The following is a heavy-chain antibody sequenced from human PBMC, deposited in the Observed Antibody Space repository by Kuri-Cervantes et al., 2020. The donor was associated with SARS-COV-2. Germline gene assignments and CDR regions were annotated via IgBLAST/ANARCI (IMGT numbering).Heavy chain of an antibody. CDR3: ARPAGYYDSSGFYFDY. CDR2: IIPIFGTA. CDR1: GYTFTSYA. J-gene: IGHJ4*02. D-gene: IGHD3-22*01. V-gene: IGHV1-69*13. Sequence: SVKVSRKASGYTFTSYAMHWVRQAPGQRLEWMGGIIPIFGTANYAQKFQGRVTITADESTSTAYMELSSLRSEDTAVYYCARPAGYYDSSGFYFDYWGQGTLVTVSS.